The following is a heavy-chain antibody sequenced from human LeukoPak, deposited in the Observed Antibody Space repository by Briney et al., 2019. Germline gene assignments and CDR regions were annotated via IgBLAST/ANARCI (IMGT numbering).Heavy chain of an antibody. Sequence: ASVKVSCNASGYTFTSYAMNWVRQAPGQGLEWMGWTNTNTGNPTYAQGFTGRFVFSLDTSVSTAYLQISSLKAEDTAVYYCAREATVEMATTDFDYWGQGTLVTVSS. V-gene: IGHV7-4-1*02. J-gene: IGHJ4*02. CDR3: AREATVEMATTDFDY. D-gene: IGHD5-24*01. CDR2: TNTNTGNP. CDR1: GYTFTSYA.